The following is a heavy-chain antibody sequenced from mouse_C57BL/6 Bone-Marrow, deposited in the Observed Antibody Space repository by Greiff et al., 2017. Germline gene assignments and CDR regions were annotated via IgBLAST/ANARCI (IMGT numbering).Heavy chain of an antibody. CDR2: IDPSASET. CDR3: ARYDGYYSGFAY. D-gene: IGHD2-3*01. Sequence: QVQLKQPGAELVRPGSSVKLSCKASGYTFTSYWMHWVKQRPIQGLEWIGNIDPSASETHYNQKFKDKATLTVDKSSSTASMQLSSLTSEASAVXYCARYDGYYSGFAYWGQGTLVTVSA. CDR1: GYTFTSYW. J-gene: IGHJ3*01. V-gene: IGHV1-52*01.